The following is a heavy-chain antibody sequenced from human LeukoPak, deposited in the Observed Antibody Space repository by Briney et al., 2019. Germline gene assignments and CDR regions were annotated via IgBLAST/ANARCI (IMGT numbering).Heavy chain of an antibody. D-gene: IGHD3-22*01. V-gene: IGHV3-9*01. J-gene: IGHJ4*02. Sequence: SLRLSCPASEFTFDDYAMHWVRQAPGKGLEWVSGISWNSGSIGYADSVKGRLTISRDNAKNSLYLQMNSLRAEDTALYYCAKGALLYYHDSSGYWDYWGQGTLVTVSS. CDR1: EFTFDDYA. CDR3: AKGALLYYHDSSGYWDY. CDR2: ISWNSGSI.